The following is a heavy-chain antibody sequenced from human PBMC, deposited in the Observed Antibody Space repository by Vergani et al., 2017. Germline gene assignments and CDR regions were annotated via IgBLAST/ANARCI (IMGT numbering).Heavy chain of an antibody. V-gene: IGHV1-69-2*01. Sequence: EVQLVQSGAVLKKPGATMKISCKVSGYTFTDHYMHWVKQAPGKGLEWMGLVDPEDGETIYAEKFKGRVTIAADTSTDTAHLELSSLRSEDSAVYYCATPQTVTTGGMEVWGQGTTVIVSS. J-gene: IGHJ6*02. D-gene: IGHD4-17*01. CDR2: VDPEDGET. CDR1: GYTFTDHY. CDR3: ATPQTVTTGGMEV.